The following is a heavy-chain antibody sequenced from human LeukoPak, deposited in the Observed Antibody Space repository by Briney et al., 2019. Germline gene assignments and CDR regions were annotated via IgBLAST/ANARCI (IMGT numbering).Heavy chain of an antibody. J-gene: IGHJ6*03. CDR1: GFTASSNY. D-gene: IGHD1-7*01. CDR2: ISGSGGST. Sequence: PGGSLRLSCAASGFTASSNYMTWVRQAPGKGLEWVSAISGSGGSTYYADSVKGRFTISRDNSKNTLFLQMNSLRAEDTAVYYCAKRRGLELLYYYYMDVWGKGTTVTVSS. V-gene: IGHV3-23*01. CDR3: AKRRGLELLYYYYMDV.